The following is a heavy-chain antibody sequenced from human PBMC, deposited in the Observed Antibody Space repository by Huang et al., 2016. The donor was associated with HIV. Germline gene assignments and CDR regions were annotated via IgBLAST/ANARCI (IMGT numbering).Heavy chain of an antibody. CDR2: ISNEGSTK. J-gene: IGHJ4*02. CDR1: GLTFSNYA. Sequence: QVQLVESGGGVVQPGTSLSLSCAASGLTFSNYAMNWVRQVPGKGLEWVAVISNEGSTKYYADSVKGRFTISRDNSKNTVYLQMNSLRAEDTAVYYCARSEPSRYYFDYWGQGTLVTVSS. CDR3: ARSEPSRYYFDY. V-gene: IGHV3-30-3*01.